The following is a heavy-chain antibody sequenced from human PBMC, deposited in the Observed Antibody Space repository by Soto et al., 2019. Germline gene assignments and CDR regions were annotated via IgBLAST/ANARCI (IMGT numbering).Heavy chain of an antibody. V-gene: IGHV6-1*01. CDR3: ARDKVDYYDSGYSGPFDI. CDR2: TYYRSKWYN. Sequence: SQTLSLTCVISGDSVSSNSAAWNWIRQSPSRGLEWLGRTYYRSKWYNDYAVSVKSRITINPDTSKNQFSLQLNSVTPEDTAVYYCARDKVDYYDSGYSGPFDIWGQGTMVTVSS. CDR1: GDSVSSNSAA. D-gene: IGHD3-22*01. J-gene: IGHJ3*02.